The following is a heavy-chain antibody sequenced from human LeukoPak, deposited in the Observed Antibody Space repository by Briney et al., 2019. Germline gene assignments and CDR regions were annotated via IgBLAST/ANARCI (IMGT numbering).Heavy chain of an antibody. CDR1: GSTFSSYS. J-gene: IGHJ4*02. CDR2: ISSSSAYI. D-gene: IGHD7-27*01. CDR3: ARDIHWAFDY. V-gene: IGHV3-21*01. Sequence: PGGSLRLSCAASGSTFSSYSMNWVRQAPGKGLEWVSSISSSSAYIYYADSMKGRFTISRDNAKSSLFLQMNSLRDEDTAVYYCARDIHWAFDYWGQGTLVTVSS.